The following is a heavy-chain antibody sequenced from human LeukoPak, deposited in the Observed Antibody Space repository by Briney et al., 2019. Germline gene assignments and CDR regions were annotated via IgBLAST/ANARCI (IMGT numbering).Heavy chain of an antibody. CDR3: ARDLWWTYYYDSSAKKGAFDI. CDR1: GGSFSGYY. J-gene: IGHJ3*02. D-gene: IGHD3-22*01. V-gene: IGHV4-34*01. Sequence: TPSETLSLTCAVYGGSFSGYYWSWIRQPPGKGLEWIGEINHSGSTNYNPSLKSRVTISVDTSKNQFSLKLSSVTAADTAVYYCARDLWWTYYYDSSAKKGAFDIWGQGTMVTVSS. CDR2: INHSGST.